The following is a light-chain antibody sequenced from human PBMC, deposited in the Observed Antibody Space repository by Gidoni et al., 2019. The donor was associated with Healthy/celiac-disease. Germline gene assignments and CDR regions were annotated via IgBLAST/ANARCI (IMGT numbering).Light chain of an antibody. V-gene: IGKV4-1*01. Sequence: DIVMTQSPYSLAVSLGERATINCKSSQSVLYSSNNKNYLAWYQQKPGQPPKLLIYWASTRESGVPERFSGSGSGTDFTLTISSLQAEDGAVYYCQQYYSTPQTFGQGTKVEIK. CDR3: QQYYSTPQT. CDR1: QSVLYSSNNKNY. CDR2: WAS. J-gene: IGKJ1*01.